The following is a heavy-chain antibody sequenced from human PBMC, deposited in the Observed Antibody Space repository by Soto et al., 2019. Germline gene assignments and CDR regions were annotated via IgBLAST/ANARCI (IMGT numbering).Heavy chain of an antibody. V-gene: IGHV3-23*01. CDR1: GFTFSRYA. CDR2: ISGSGGSA. D-gene: IGHD3-22*01. CDR3: AKSRLYYYDSSGYYDY. J-gene: IGHJ4*02. Sequence: PGGSLRLSCAASGFTFSRYAMSWVRQAPRKGLEWVSAISGSGGSAYDADSVKGRFTISRDNSKNTLYLQMNSLRAEDTAVYYCAKSRLYYYDSSGYYDYWGQGTLVTVSS.